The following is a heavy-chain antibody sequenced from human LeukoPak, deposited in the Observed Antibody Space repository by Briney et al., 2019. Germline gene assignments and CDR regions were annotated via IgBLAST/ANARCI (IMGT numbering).Heavy chain of an antibody. D-gene: IGHD1-26*01. CDR3: ARVIVGATDY. CDR2: INHSGST. V-gene: IGHV4-34*01. J-gene: IGHJ4*02. Sequence: SETLSLTCAVYGGSFSGYYWSWIRQPPGKGLEWIGEINHSGSTNYNPPLKSRVTISVDTSKNQFSLKLSSVTAADTAVYYCARVIVGATDYWGQGTLVTVSS. CDR1: GGSFSGYY.